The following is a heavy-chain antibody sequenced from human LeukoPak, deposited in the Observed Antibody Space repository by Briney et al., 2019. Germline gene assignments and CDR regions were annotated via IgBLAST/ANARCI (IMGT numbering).Heavy chain of an antibody. CDR1: GFTFSSYS. J-gene: IGHJ4*02. V-gene: IGHV3-48*01. CDR2: ISTSTTTI. D-gene: IGHD3-10*01. Sequence: PGGSLRLSCEASGFTFSSYSMNWVRQAPGKGLEWISYISTSTTTIYYANSVKGRFTISRDNAKKSLYLQMNSLRVEDTAVYYCAKYGLGSHTSFDSWGQGTLVTVSS. CDR3: AKYGLGSHTSFDS.